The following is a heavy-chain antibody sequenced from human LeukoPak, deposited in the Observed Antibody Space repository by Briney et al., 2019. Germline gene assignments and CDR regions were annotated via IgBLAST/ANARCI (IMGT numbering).Heavy chain of an antibody. Sequence: PSETLSLTCTVSGGSISSYYWIWIRQPPGKGLEWIGYIYYSGSTNYNPSLKSRVTISVDTSKNQFSLKLSSVTAADTAVYYCARDAAAGTGFDYWGQGTLVTVSS. CDR1: GGSISSYY. J-gene: IGHJ4*02. CDR2: IYYSGST. D-gene: IGHD6-13*01. V-gene: IGHV4-59*01. CDR3: ARDAAAGTGFDY.